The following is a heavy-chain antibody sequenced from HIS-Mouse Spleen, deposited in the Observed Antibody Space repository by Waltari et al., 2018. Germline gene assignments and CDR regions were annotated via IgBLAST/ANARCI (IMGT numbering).Heavy chain of an antibody. J-gene: IGHJ5*02. CDR2: INHRGSS. CDR3: ARGGCSSTSCYTGKVRWFDP. Sequence: QVQLQQWGAGLLKPSETLSLTCAVYGGSFSGYYWSWIRQPPGKGLEWIGEINHRGSSSYNPSLKSRVTISVGTSKNQVSLKLSSVTAADTAVYYCARGGCSSTSCYTGKVRWFDPWGQGTLVTVSS. CDR1: GGSFSGYY. D-gene: IGHD2-2*02. V-gene: IGHV4-34*01.